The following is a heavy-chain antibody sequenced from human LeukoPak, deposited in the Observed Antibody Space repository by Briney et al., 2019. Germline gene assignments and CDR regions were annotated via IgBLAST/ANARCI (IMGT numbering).Heavy chain of an antibody. CDR3: AKGGGMIVGENAFDI. D-gene: IGHD3-22*01. V-gene: IGHV3-23*01. CDR2: ISGSGGRT. CDR1: GFTFSNYG. J-gene: IGHJ3*02. Sequence: GGSLRLSCAASGFTFSNYGMSWVRQAPGKGLEWVSGISGSGGRTYYADSVKGRFTISRDNSKNTLYLQMNSLRAEDTAVYYCAKGGGMIVGENAFDIWGQGTTVTASS.